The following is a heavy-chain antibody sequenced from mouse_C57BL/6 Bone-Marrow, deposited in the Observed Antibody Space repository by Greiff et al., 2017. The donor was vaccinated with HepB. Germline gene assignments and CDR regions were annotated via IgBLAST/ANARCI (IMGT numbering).Heavy chain of an antibody. J-gene: IGHJ2*01. CDR1: GYSFTGYY. CDR3: ARLNYGSSPDY. D-gene: IGHD1-1*01. CDR2: INPSTGGT. Sequence: DVKLQESGPELVKPGASVKISCKASGYSFTGYYMNWVKQSPEKSLEWIGEINPSTGGTTYNQKFKAKATLTVDKSSSTAYMQLKSLTSEDSAVYYCARLNYGSSPDYWGQGTTLTVSS. V-gene: IGHV1-42*01.